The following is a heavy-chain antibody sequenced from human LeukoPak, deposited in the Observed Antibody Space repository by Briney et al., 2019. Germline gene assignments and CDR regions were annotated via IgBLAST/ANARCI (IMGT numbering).Heavy chain of an antibody. CDR3: ARGELLRLYYYYMDV. V-gene: IGHV3-21*01. CDR1: GFTFSSYS. D-gene: IGHD1-26*01. Sequence: PGGSLRLSCAASGFTFSSYSMNWVRQAPGKGLEWVSSISSSSSYIYYADSVEGRFTISRDNAKNSLYLQMNSLRAEDTAVYYCARGELLRLYYYYMDVWGKGTTVTVSS. J-gene: IGHJ6*03. CDR2: ISSSSSYI.